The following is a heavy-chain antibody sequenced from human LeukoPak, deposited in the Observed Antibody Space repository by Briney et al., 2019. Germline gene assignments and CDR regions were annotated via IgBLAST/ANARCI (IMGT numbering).Heavy chain of an antibody. D-gene: IGHD7-27*01. V-gene: IGHV3-23*01. Sequence: GGSLRLSCAASGFTFSSYAMSWVRQAPGKGLEWVSAISGSGGSTYYADSVKGRFTISRDNSKNTLYLQMNSLRAEDTAVYYCAKRSLGSASPAELGGPASQAAYYLDYWGQGTLVTVSS. J-gene: IGHJ4*02. CDR2: ISGSGGST. CDR3: AKRSLGSASPAELGGPASQAAYYLDY. CDR1: GFTFSSYA.